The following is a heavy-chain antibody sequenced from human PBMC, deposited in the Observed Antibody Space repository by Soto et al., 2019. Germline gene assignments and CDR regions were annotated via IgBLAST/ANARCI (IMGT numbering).Heavy chain of an antibody. CDR3: AREGYCSGGSCYSDY. D-gene: IGHD2-15*01. CDR1: GFGFTYYS. V-gene: IGHV3-21*02. CDR2: ISGSSSYI. J-gene: IGHJ4*02. Sequence: EVPLVESGGGLVEPGGSLRLSCAASGFGFTYYSMTWVRQAPGKGLEWVSSISGSSSYIYYTDSMKGRFTISRDNAKNSLYLQMNSLRAEDTAVYYCAREGYCSGGSCYSDYWGQGTLVTVSS.